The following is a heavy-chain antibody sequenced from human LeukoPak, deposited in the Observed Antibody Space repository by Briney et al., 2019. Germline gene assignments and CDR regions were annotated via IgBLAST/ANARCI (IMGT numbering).Heavy chain of an antibody. J-gene: IGHJ4*02. CDR2: IWYDGSNK. CDR1: GFPFSSYG. V-gene: IGHV3-33*01. CDR3: ARDWDTAMVN. Sequence: GALRLSYAASGFPFSSYGMHWVRQAPGKGLEWVAVIWYDGSNKYYADSVKGRFTISRDNSKNTLYLQMNSLRAEDTAVYYCARDWDTAMVNWGQGTLVTVSS. D-gene: IGHD5-18*01.